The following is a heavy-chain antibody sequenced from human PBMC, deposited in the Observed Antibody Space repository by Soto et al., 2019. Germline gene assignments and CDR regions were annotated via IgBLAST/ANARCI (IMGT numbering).Heavy chain of an antibody. V-gene: IGHV4-59*08. Sequence: QVQLQESGPGLVKPSETLSLNCTVSGASISSFSWSWIRQPPGQGLEWIGNIYYRGSTTYNPSLRSRVTMSIDTSKIQSSLELNSVTAADTAVDDCASHGRFAHFDSLGQGNRVTVS. D-gene: IGHD1-26*01. CDR1: GASISSFS. J-gene: IGHJ4*02. CDR3: ASHGRFAHFDS. CDR2: IYYRGST.